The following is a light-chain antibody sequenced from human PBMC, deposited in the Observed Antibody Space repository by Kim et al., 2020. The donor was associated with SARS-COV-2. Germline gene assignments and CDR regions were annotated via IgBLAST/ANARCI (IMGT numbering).Light chain of an antibody. V-gene: IGLV1-47*01. CDR1: SSNIGSNY. Sequence: ELTQPPSASGTPGQRVTISCSGSSSNIGSNYGYWYQQVPGTAPKLLIYRNNQRPSGVPDRFSGSKSGTSASLAISGLRSEDEADYYCVAWDDSLSGVVFGGGTQLTVL. CDR3: VAWDDSLSGVV. J-gene: IGLJ3*02. CDR2: RNN.